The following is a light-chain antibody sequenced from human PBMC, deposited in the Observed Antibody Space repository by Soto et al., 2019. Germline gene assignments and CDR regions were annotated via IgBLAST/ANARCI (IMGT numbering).Light chain of an antibody. CDR1: SSDVGGYSY. V-gene: IGLV2-11*01. Sequence: QSALTQPRSVSGSPTQSVTISCTGTSSDVGGYSYVSWYQQHPGKAPKLIIYDVYNRPSGVPDRFSGSKSGNTASLTISGLQAEDEADYYCCSYAGSSTRVFGTGTKVTVL. CDR2: DVY. CDR3: CSYAGSSTRV. J-gene: IGLJ1*01.